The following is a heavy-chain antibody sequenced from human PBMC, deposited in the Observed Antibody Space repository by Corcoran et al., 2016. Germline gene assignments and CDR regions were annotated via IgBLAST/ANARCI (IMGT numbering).Heavy chain of an antibody. V-gene: IGHV1-18*01. CDR1: GYTFTSYG. CDR2: ISAYNGNT. D-gene: IGHD3-22*01. Sequence: QVQLVQSGAEVKKPGASVKVSCKASGYTFTSYGISWVRQAPGQGLEWMGWISAYNGNTNYAQKLPGRVTMTTDTSTSTAYMELRSRRSDDTAGYYCARDYYDSSGYSSPDYWGQGTLVTVSS. CDR3: ARDYYDSSGYSSPDY. J-gene: IGHJ4*02.